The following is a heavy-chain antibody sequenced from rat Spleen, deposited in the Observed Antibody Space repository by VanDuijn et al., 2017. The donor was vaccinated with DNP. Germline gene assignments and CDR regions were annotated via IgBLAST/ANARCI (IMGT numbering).Heavy chain of an antibody. CDR1: GFTFNNYW. Sequence: EVQLVESGGDLVQPGRSLKLSCVASGFTFNNYWMTWTRQVPGKGLEWVASITSSDGNTNYRVSVKGRFTISRDNAENTLYLQMNSLRSEDTTTYYCGRDLGGDYWGQGVMVTVSS. V-gene: IGHV5-31*01. CDR3: GRDLGGDY. D-gene: IGHD5-1*01. J-gene: IGHJ2*01. CDR2: ITSSDGNT.